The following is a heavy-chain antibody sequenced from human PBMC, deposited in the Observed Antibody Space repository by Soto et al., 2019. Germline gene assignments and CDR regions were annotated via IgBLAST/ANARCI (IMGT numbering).Heavy chain of an antibody. Sequence: QVQLVQSGAEVKKPGASVKVSCKASGYTFTSYDINWVRQATGQGLEWMGWMNPNSGNTGYAQKFQGRVTMTRNTSIGTAYMELSSLRSEDTAVYYCARGVSDYDFWSGYYTPSYYYYYYMDVWGKGTTVTVSS. CDR1: GYTFTSYD. D-gene: IGHD3-3*01. J-gene: IGHJ6*03. CDR2: MNPNSGNT. V-gene: IGHV1-8*01. CDR3: ARGVSDYDFWSGYYTPSYYYYYYMDV.